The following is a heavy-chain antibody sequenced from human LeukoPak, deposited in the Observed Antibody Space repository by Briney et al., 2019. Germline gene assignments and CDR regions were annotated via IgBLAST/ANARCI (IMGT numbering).Heavy chain of an antibody. CDR1: GDSISSGGYY. CDR3: ARGGDSSGLV. D-gene: IGHD6-19*01. Sequence: SETLSLTCTVSGDSISSGGYYWSWIRQHPGKGLEWIGYIYYSGSTYYNPSLKSRVTISVDTSKNQFSLKLSSVTAADTAVYYCARGGDSSGLVWGQGTLVTVSS. V-gene: IGHV4-31*03. J-gene: IGHJ4*02. CDR2: IYYSGST.